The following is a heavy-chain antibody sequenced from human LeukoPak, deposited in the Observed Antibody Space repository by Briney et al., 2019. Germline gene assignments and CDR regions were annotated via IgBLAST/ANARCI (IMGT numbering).Heavy chain of an antibody. CDR2: ISSSSSYI. J-gene: IGHJ4*02. V-gene: IGHV3-21*04. CDR1: GFTFSSYS. CDR3: ARVAPPLDDYIRGSFPYYFDY. D-gene: IGHD3-16*01. Sequence: GGSLRLSCAASGFTFSSYSMNWVRQAPGKGLEWVSSISSSSSYIYYADSVKGRFTISRDNAKNSLYLQMSSLRVEDTAVFYCARVAPPLDDYIRGSFPYYFDYWGQGTPVTVSS.